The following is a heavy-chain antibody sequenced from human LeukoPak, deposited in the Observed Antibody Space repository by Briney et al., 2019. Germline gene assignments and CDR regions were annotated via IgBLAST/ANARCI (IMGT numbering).Heavy chain of an antibody. CDR2: IKQDGSEK. V-gene: IGHV3-7*03. CDR3: ARDEGYGDYPHFDY. D-gene: IGHD4-17*01. Sequence: GGSLRLSCAASGFTFSSYWMNWVRQAPGKGLGWVANIKQDGSEKYYVDSVKGRFTISRDNAKNSLYLQMNSLRVEDTAVYYCARDEGYGDYPHFDYWGQGTLVTVSS. J-gene: IGHJ4*02. CDR1: GFTFSSYW.